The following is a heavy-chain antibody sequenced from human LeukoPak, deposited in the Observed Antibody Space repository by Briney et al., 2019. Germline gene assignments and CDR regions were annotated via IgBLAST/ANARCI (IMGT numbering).Heavy chain of an antibody. J-gene: IGHJ6*03. Sequence: PSETLSLTCTVSGGSISSYYWSWIRQPPGKGLEWISRIYTSGSTNYNPSLKSRVTISVDKSKNQFSLKLSSVTAADTAVYYCARDPSSGWSNYYYYYMDVWGKGTTVTVSS. CDR2: IYTSGST. D-gene: IGHD6-19*01. CDR3: ARDPSSGWSNYYYYYMDV. CDR1: GGSISSYY. V-gene: IGHV4-4*07.